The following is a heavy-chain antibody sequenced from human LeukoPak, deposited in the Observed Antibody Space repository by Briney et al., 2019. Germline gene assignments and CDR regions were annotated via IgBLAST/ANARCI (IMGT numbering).Heavy chain of an antibody. D-gene: IGHD2/OR15-2a*01. Sequence: GGSLRLSCAASGFIFDDYAMHWVRQGPGKGLEWVSLITWDGGSTNYADSVKGRFTMSGDNSKNSVYLEMHSLRAEDTAFYYCAKGLKISRGNWFDPWGQGTLVTVSS. CDR3: AKGLKISRGNWFDP. J-gene: IGHJ5*02. CDR2: ITWDGGST. CDR1: GFIFDDYA. V-gene: IGHV3-43D*03.